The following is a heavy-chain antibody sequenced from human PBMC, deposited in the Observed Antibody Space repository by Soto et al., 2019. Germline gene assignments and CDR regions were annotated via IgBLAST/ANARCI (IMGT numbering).Heavy chain of an antibody. D-gene: IGHD2-15*01. CDR3: AKDQRGSWNAEYFQH. Sequence: GSLRLSCAASGFTFSSYAMSWVRQAPGKGLEWVSAISGSGGSTYYADSVKGRFTISRDNSKNTLYLQMNSLRAEDTAVYYCAKDQRGSWNAEYFQHWGQGTLVTVSS. J-gene: IGHJ1*01. CDR2: ISGSGGST. CDR1: GFTFSSYA. V-gene: IGHV3-23*01.